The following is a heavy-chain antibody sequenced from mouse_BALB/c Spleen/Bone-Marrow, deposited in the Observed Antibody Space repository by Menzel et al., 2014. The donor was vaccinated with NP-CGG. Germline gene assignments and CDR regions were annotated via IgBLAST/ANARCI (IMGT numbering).Heavy chain of an antibody. CDR3: ARPGYYGYQDV. D-gene: IGHD1-2*01. Sequence: VQLKDSGGGLAQPGGSLKLSCAASGFDFSRYWMTWVRQAPGKGLEWIGEINPDSSTINYTPSLKDKFIISRDNAKNTLYLKMSKVRSEDTALYYCARPGYYGYQDVWGAGTTVTVSS. J-gene: IGHJ1*01. V-gene: IGHV4-1*02. CDR1: GFDFSRYW. CDR2: INPDSSTI.